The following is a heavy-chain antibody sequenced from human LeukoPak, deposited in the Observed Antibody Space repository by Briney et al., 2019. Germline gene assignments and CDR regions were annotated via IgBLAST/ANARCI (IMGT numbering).Heavy chain of an antibody. CDR1: GFTFRSYW. CDR3: AKGGYCSSTSCYSDY. D-gene: IGHD2-2*01. V-gene: IGHV3-23*01. CDR2: ISGSGGST. J-gene: IGHJ4*02. Sequence: PGGSLRLSCAASGFTFRSYWMSWVRQAPGKGLEWVSAISGSGGSTYYADSVKGRFTISRDNSKNTLYLQMNSLRAEDTAVYYCAKGGYCSSTSCYSDYWGQGTLVTVSS.